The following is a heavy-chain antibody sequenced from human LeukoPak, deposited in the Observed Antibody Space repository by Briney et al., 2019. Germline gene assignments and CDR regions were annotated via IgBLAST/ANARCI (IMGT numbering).Heavy chain of an antibody. CDR3: ARTYYYGSGSTDDAFDI. CDR1: GGSISSYY. J-gene: IGHJ3*02. Sequence: PSETLSLTCTVSGGSISSYYWTWIRQPPGRGLEWIGYIYYSGSTNYNPSLKSRVTISVDTSKNQFSLKLSSVTAADTAVYYCARTYYYGSGSTDDAFDIWGQGTMVTFSS. D-gene: IGHD3-10*01. V-gene: IGHV4-59*08. CDR2: IYYSGST.